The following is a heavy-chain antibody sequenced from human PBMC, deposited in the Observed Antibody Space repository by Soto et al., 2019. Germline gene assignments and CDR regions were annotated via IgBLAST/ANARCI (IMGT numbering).Heavy chain of an antibody. V-gene: IGHV1-3*01. CDR2: INGGNGHT. J-gene: IGHJ2*01. CDR1: GYTFINYG. CDR3: ARSGYSSGWYHWYFDF. Sequence: AASVKVSCKASGYTFINYGMHWVRQAPGQRLEWMGWINGGNGHTKYSQKFQGRVTITRDTSASTVYTELSSLRSEDTAVYYCARSGYSSGWYHWYFDFWGRGTLVTVSS. D-gene: IGHD6-19*01.